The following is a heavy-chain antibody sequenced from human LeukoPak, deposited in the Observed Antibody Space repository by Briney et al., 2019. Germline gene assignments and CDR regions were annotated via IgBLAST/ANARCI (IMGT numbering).Heavy chain of an antibody. CDR3: AGSPTVDAAFDI. V-gene: IGHV3-23*01. J-gene: IGHJ3*02. CDR1: GFTFSSYA. D-gene: IGHD4-23*01. Sequence: GGSLRLSCAAAGFTFSSYAMSWVRQAPGKGLEWVSTISGSGGSTYYADSVRGRFTVSRDNSRNTLALQMNSLRAEDTAVYCRAGSPTVDAAFDIWGQGTMVTVSS. CDR2: ISGSGGST.